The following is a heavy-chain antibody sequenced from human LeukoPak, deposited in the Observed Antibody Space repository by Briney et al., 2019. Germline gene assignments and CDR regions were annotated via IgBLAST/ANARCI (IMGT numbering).Heavy chain of an antibody. CDR3: ARARDTYYDILTGYNYYYYYYMDV. CDR1: GGSFSGYY. D-gene: IGHD3-9*01. Sequence: PSETLSLTCAVYGGSFSGYYWSWIRQPPGKGLEWIGEINHSGSTNYNPSLKSRVTISVDTSKNQFSLKLSSVTAADTAVYYCARARDTYYDILTGYNYYYYYYMDVWGKGTTVTVSS. V-gene: IGHV4-34*01. J-gene: IGHJ6*03. CDR2: INHSGST.